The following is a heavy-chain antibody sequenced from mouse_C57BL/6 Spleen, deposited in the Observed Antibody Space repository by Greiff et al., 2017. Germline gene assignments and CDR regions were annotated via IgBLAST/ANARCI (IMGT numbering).Heavy chain of an antibody. D-gene: IGHD2-1*01. CDR2: IDPTDSNT. CDR1: GYTFTSYW. CDR3: SRTVDYYCSLLYSFDD. J-gene: IGHJ2*01. Sequence: QVQLQQSGAELVRPGTSVKLSCKASGYTFTSYWMHWVKQRPGQGLEWIGVIDPTDSNTNYNQKLKGKATLTVDTSSSTAYMQLSSLTSDDSAVSYCSRTVDYYCSLLYSFDDWGQGTTLTVSS. V-gene: IGHV1-59*01.